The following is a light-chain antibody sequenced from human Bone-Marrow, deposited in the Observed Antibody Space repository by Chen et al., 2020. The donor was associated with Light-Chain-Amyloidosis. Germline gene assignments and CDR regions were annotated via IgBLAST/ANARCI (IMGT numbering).Light chain of an antibody. J-gene: IGLJ2*01. CDR2: RDT. Sequence: SYELTQPPSVSVSPGQTARITCSGDDLPTKYAYWYQQKPGQAPVLVIHRDTKRPSGIDERLSGSSTGTTATLTISGVQAEDEADYHCQSADSSGTYEVIFGGGTKLTVL. CDR3: QSADSSGTYEVI. CDR1: DLPTKY. V-gene: IGLV3-25*03.